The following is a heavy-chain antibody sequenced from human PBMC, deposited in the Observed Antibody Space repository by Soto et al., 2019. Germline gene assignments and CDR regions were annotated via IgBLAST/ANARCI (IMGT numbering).Heavy chain of an antibody. V-gene: IGHV4-30-4*01. CDR1: GGSISSGEYY. J-gene: IGHJ6*02. Sequence: SETLSLTCTVSGGSISSGEYYWSWIRQPPGKGLEWIGYIYYSGSTYYNPSLKSRVTISVDTSKNQFSLKLSSVTAADTAVYYCARALGYCSSTSCPGNYYYYYGMDVWGQGTTVTVSS. CDR2: IYYSGST. CDR3: ARALGYCSSTSCPGNYYYYYGMDV. D-gene: IGHD2-2*01.